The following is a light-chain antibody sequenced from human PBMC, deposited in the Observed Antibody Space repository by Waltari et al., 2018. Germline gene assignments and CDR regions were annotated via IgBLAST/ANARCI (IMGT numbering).Light chain of an antibody. CDR3: QQNYSTPRT. V-gene: IGKV1-39*01. CDR2: VAS. J-gene: IGKJ1*01. CDR1: EYIISY. Sequence: DIQLTQPPSSLSASVGARVTITCRASEYIISYLNWFQQKPGKAPNLLIYVASSLQSGVPSRFSGSGSGTDFTLTISSLQPEDFATYYCQQNYSTPRTFGQGTKVEIK.